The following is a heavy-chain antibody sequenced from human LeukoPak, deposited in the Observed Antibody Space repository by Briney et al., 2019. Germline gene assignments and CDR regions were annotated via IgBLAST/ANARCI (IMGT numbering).Heavy chain of an antibody. Sequence: PSETLSLTCSVSGGSISSGDYHWSWIRQPPGKGLEWIGYIYYSGSTYYSPSLKSRVTISVDTSKNQFSLKLSSVTAADTAVYYCARTHSDYEYYFDYWGQGTLVTVSS. J-gene: IGHJ4*02. D-gene: IGHD5-12*01. V-gene: IGHV4-30-4*08. CDR2: IYYSGST. CDR3: ARTHSDYEYYFDY. CDR1: GGSISSGDYH.